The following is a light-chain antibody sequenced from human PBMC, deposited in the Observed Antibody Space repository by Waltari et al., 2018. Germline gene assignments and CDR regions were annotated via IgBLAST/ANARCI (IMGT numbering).Light chain of an antibody. CDR1: SSNIGSTA. Sequence: QPALTQPPSASGTPGQWVRVSCSGSSSNIGSTAVTWYQQLPGMAPKLLIYYDNQRPSGVPDRVSGSKSGTSASLAISGLQSEDEADYICAAWDDSLSAYVFGTGTKVTVL. J-gene: IGLJ1*01. V-gene: IGLV1-44*01. CDR2: YDN. CDR3: AAWDDSLSAYV.